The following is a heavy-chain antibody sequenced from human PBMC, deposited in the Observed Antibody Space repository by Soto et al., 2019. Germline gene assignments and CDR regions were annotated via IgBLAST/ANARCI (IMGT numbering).Heavy chain of an antibody. CDR1: GFTFSSYG. J-gene: IGHJ6*02. D-gene: IGHD7-27*01. Sequence: PEGSLRLSCAASGFTFSSYGMHWVRQAPGKGLEWVAVIWYDGSNKYYADSVKGRFTISRDNSKNTLYLQMNSLRAEATAVYYCARDPLANWGSTYYVMDAWGPGTPVTVS. V-gene: IGHV3-33*01. CDR2: IWYDGSNK. CDR3: ARDPLANWGSTYYVMDA.